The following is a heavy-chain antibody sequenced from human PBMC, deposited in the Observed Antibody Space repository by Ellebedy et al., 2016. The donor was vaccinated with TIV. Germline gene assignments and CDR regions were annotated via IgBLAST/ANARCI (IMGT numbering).Heavy chain of an antibody. CDR1: GYTFTSYG. D-gene: IGHD1-26*01. Sequence: ASVKVSCKASGYTFTSYGISWVRQAPGQGLEWMGWISAYTGNSNYAQKFQGRVSVTTDTSTSTAYLELRNLNSDDTAAYYCARDMVQGMVARYLWFDYWGQGTLVTVSS. CDR2: ISAYTGNS. CDR3: ARDMVQGMVARYLWFDY. J-gene: IGHJ4*02. V-gene: IGHV1-18*01.